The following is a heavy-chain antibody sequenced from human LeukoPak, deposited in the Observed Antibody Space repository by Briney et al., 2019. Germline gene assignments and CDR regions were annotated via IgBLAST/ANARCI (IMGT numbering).Heavy chain of an antibody. J-gene: IGHJ4*02. CDR1: GYTFTGYY. Sequence: ASVKVSCTASGYTFTGYYMHWVRQAPGQGLEWMGWINPNSGGTNYAQKFQGWVTMTRDTSISTAYMELSRLRSDDTAVYYCARDCGGDCYSGDYFDYWGQGTLVTVSS. V-gene: IGHV1-2*04. D-gene: IGHD2-21*02. CDR2: INPNSGGT. CDR3: ARDCGGDCYSGDYFDY.